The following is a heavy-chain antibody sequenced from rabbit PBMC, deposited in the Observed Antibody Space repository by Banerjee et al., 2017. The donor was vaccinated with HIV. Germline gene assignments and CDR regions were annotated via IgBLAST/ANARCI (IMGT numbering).Heavy chain of an antibody. D-gene: IGHD6-1*01. V-gene: IGHV1S40*01. CDR3: ARRDGGYVAYGYAYYGMDL. CDR2: IYAGSSGST. J-gene: IGHJ6*01. Sequence: QSLEESGGGLVTPGASLTLPCPAFGFSFSSNYYMCWVRQAPGKGLEWIACIYAGSSGSTYYTSWAKGRFTISKTSSTTVTLQMTSLTAADTATYFCARRDGGYVAYGYAYYGMDLWGQGTLVTVS. CDR1: GFSFSSNYY.